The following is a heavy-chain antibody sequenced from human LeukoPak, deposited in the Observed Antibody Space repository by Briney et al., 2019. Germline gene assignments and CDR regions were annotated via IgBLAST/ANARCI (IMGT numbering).Heavy chain of an antibody. CDR3: AVDSLPRREFYYYMDV. CDR1: GYTFVSYG. J-gene: IGHJ6*03. V-gene: IGHV1-18*01. CDR2: ISPYHGNT. Sequence: ASLRVSCKTTGYTFVSYGINWVRQAPGRGLEWMGWISPYHGNTNFAQNFQDRLTMTTDTSTNTAYMELRGLMSDDPAVYYCAVDSLPRREFYYYMDVWGQRDHGHRLL.